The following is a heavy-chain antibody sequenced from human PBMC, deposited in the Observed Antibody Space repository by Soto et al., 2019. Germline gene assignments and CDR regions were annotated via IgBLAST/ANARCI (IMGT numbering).Heavy chain of an antibody. J-gene: IGHJ4*02. D-gene: IGHD5-12*01. V-gene: IGHV1-46*03. CDR3: AREEWLRGLAFDY. CDR2: INPSGGST. Sequence: ASVKVSCKASGYTFTSYYMHWARQAPGQGLEWMGIINPSGGSTSYAQKFQGRVTMTRDTSTSTVYMELSSLRSEDTVVYYCAREEWLRGLAFDYWGQGTLVTVSS. CDR1: GYTFTSYY.